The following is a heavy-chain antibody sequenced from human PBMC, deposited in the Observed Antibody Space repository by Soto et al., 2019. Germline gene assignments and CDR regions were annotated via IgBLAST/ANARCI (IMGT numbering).Heavy chain of an antibody. J-gene: IGHJ4*02. CDR3: ARRRNRSGYYFDY. D-gene: IGHD3-3*01. CDR2: IFYSGST. Sequence: QLQLQESGPGLVEPSETLSLTCTVSGGSISNSSFYWGWIRQPPGKGLEWIGGIFYSGSTHYNPSLKSRVTISVDTSRNHFSLKLNSLTAADTAVYYCARRRNRSGYYFDYWGQGTLVTVSS. V-gene: IGHV4-39*02. CDR1: GGSISNSSFY.